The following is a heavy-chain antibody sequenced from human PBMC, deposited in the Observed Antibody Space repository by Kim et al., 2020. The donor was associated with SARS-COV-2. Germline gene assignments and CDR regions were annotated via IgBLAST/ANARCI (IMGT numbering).Heavy chain of an antibody. V-gene: IGHV1-8*01. CDR2: T. D-gene: IGHD3-10*01. CDR3: ARYADSGSYPY. J-gene: IGHJ4*02. Sequence: TGYAQKFQGRVTMTRNTSISTAYVELGSLRSEDTAVYYCARYADSGSYPYWGQGTLVTVSS.